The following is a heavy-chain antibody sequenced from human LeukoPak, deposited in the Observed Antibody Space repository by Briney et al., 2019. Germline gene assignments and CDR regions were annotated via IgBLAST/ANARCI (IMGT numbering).Heavy chain of an antibody. V-gene: IGHV4-30-2*01. J-gene: IGHJ3*02. CDR1: GGSISSGGYS. D-gene: IGHD3-9*01. CDR2: IYHSGST. Sequence: SQTLSLTCAVSGGSISSGGYSCSWIRQPPGKGLEWIGYIYHSGSTYYNPSLKSRVTISVDRSKNQFSLKLSSVTAADTAVYYCARSDILAGSDAFDIGGQGTMVTASS. CDR3: ARSDILAGSDAFDI.